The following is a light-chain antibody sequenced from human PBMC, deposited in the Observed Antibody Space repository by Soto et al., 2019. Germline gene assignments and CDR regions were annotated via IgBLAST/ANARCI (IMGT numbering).Light chain of an antibody. CDR3: QQYNNWPWT. V-gene: IGKV3-15*01. J-gene: IGKJ1*01. CDR2: GAS. CDR1: QSISDT. Sequence: ETVVTQSPATLSVSPGGRATLSCRASQSISDTLAWYQQKPGQAPRLLIHGASTRATGFPARFSGSGSGTDFTLTISSLQSEDFAIYYCQQYNNWPWTFGQGTKV.